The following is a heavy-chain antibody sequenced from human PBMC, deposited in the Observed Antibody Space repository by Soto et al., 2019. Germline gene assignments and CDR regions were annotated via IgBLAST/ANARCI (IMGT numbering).Heavy chain of an antibody. J-gene: IGHJ5*02. CDR1: SDRLSSKSAG. CDR3: ARGSGNLRP. Sequence: PSQNLSLTCAFASDRLSSKSAGWTLIRLSPSRGLEWLGRTYYRSKWYSVYAPSVRSRISITPDTSKNQSAVHLNFVTPADTAIYYHARGSGNLRPWRQGTQVPVS. V-gene: IGHV6-1*01. D-gene: IGHD4-17*01. CDR2: TYYRSKWYS.